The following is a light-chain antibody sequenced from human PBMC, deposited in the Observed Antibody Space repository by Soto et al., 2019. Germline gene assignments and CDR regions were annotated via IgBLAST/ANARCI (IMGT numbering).Light chain of an antibody. J-gene: IGKJ4*01. CDR1: QSICHT. V-gene: IGKV3-15*01. CDR3: QQDNNLPRT. Sequence: EILRTQSPAALSVSPGERVTLSGRTRQSICHTLAWDQQRPGQAPRLLIYPASTRATGIPARFSGSGSGTEFTLTISSLQSEDFAVYHCQQDNNLPRTFGGGTKVEIK. CDR2: PAS.